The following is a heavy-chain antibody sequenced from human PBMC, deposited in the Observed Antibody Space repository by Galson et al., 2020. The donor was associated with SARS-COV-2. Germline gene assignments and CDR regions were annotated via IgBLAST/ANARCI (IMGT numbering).Heavy chain of an antibody. CDR2: IYYSGST. V-gene: IGHV4-30-4*07. CDR1: GGSISSGGYS. D-gene: IGHD3-10*01. J-gene: IGHJ6*02. CDR3: ARAHMVRGVIAVHYYYGMDV. Sequence: SETLSLTCAVSGGSISSGGYSWSWIRQPPGKGLEWIGYIYYSGSTYYNPSLKSRVTISVDTSKNQFSLKLSSVTAADTAVYYCARAHMVRGVIAVHYYYGMDVWGQGTTVTVSS.